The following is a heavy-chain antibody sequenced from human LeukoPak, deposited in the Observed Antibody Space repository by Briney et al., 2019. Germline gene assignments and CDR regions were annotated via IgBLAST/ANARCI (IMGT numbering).Heavy chain of an antibody. D-gene: IGHD3-22*01. Sequence: SETLSLTCTVSGGSISSYFWSWIRQPAGKGLEWIGRIYTSGTTNYNTTLKSRLTMSVDTSKNQFSLRLSSVTAADTAVYYCARASYYYDSSGQGAFDIWGQGTMVTVSS. J-gene: IGHJ3*02. CDR1: GGSISSYF. CDR2: IYTSGTT. CDR3: ARASYYYDSSGQGAFDI. V-gene: IGHV4-4*07.